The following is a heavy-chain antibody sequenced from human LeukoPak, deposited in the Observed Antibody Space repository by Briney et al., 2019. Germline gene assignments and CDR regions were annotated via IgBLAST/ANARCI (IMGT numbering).Heavy chain of an antibody. CDR1: GGSISSYY. D-gene: IGHD3-3*01. CDR3: ARGLITIFGVVTDGWFDP. V-gene: IGHV4-34*01. J-gene: IGHJ5*02. CDR2: INHSGST. Sequence: SETLSLTCTVSGGSISSYYWSWIRQPPGKGLEWIGEINHSGSTNYNPSLKSRVTISVDTSKNQFSLKLSSVTAADTAVYYCARGLITIFGVVTDGWFDPWGQGTLVTVSS.